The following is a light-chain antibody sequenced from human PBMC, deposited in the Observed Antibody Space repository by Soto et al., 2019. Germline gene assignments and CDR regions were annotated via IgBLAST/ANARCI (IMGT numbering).Light chain of an antibody. CDR1: NSDVAGYNY. J-gene: IGLJ1*01. Sequence: QSALTQPASVSGSPGQSITISCTGTNSDVAGYNYVSWYQQHPGKAPKLMIYEVSNRPSGVSIRFSGSKSGNTASLTISGLQAEDEADYYCNSYSSSTTHDVFGSGTKLTVL. CDR2: EVS. V-gene: IGLV2-14*01. CDR3: NSYSSSTTHDV.